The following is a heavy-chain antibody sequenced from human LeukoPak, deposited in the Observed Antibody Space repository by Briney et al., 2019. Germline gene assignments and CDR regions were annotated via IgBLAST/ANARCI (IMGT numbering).Heavy chain of an antibody. D-gene: IGHD3-10*01. CDR3: ASYYYGSGSYNDY. J-gene: IGHJ4*02. Sequence: GSSVKVSCKASGGTFSSYAISWVRQAPGQGLGWMGRIIPIFGIANYAQKFQGRVTITADKSTSTAYMELSSLRSEDTAVYYCASYYYGSGSYNDYWGQGTLVTVSS. CDR2: IIPIFGIA. V-gene: IGHV1-69*04. CDR1: GGTFSSYA.